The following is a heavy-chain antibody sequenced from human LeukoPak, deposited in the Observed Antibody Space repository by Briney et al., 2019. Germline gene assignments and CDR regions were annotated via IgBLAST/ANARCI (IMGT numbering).Heavy chain of an antibody. CDR1: GGSFSNNF. CDR3: AREDSGSYYNYYYFYMDV. D-gene: IGHD3-10*01. J-gene: IGHJ6*03. CDR2: IYPSGNT. V-gene: IGHV4-4*07. Sequence: SETLSLTCSVSGGSFSNNFWSWVRQPAGKGLEWIGRIYPSGNTNYNPSLKSRVTLSVDTSKTQFSLNLSSVTAADTAVYYCAREDSGSYYNYYYFYMDVWGKGTTVTISS.